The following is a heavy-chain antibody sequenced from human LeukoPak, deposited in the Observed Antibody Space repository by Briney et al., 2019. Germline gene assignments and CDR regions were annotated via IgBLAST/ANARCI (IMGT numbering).Heavy chain of an antibody. CDR3: AGAMDTAMGDY. Sequence: SVKVSCKASGGTFSSYAISWVRQAPGQGLEWMGGIIPIFGTANYAQKFQGRVTMTRNTSISTAYMELSSLRSEDTAVYYCAGAMDTAMGDYWGQGTLVTVSS. J-gene: IGHJ4*02. CDR2: IIPIFGTA. CDR1: GGTFSSYA. D-gene: IGHD5-18*01. V-gene: IGHV1-69*05.